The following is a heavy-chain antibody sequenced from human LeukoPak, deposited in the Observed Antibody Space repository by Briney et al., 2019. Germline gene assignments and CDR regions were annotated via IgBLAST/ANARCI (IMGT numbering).Heavy chain of an antibody. Sequence: PSETLSLTCAVYGGSFSGYYWSWIRQPPGKGLEWIGEIDHSGSTNYNPSLKSRVTISVDTSKNQFSLKLSSVTAADTAVYYCARRGYGGFDPWGQGTLVTVSS. D-gene: IGHD4-17*01. CDR3: ARRGYGGFDP. J-gene: IGHJ5*02. V-gene: IGHV4-34*01. CDR2: IDHSGST. CDR1: GGSFSGYY.